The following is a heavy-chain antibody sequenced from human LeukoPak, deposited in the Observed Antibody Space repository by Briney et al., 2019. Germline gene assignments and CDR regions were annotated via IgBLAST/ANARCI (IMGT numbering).Heavy chain of an antibody. CDR1: GFTLSSYE. J-gene: IGHJ4*02. D-gene: IGHD5-24*01. V-gene: IGHV3-48*03. CDR3: ARADFWAAIHY. Sequence: PGGSLRLSCAASGFTLSSYEMNWVRLAPGKGLEWISYISRTGNSIYYADSVKGRLTISRDSAKNSLYLQMNSLRAEDTAVYYCARADFWAAIHYWGQGTLVTVSS. CDR2: ISRTGNSI.